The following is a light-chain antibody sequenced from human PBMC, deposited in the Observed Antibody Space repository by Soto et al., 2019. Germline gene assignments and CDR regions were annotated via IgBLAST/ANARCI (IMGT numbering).Light chain of an antibody. CDR3: QQYSDWPSFT. CDR1: QSVSSN. CDR2: NSY. Sequence: EIVMTQSPATLSVSPGERATLSCRASQSVSSNLAWYQQKPGQAPRLLIYNSYTRATGIPARFSGSGAGTEFTLTISSLQSEDLAVYYCQQYSDWPSFTFGQGTKLEI. J-gene: IGKJ2*01. V-gene: IGKV3-15*01.